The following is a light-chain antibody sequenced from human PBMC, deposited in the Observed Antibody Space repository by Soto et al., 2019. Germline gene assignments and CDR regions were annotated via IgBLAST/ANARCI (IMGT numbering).Light chain of an antibody. CDR2: DVN. J-gene: IGLJ3*02. V-gene: IGLV2-14*03. Sequence: QSVLTQPASVSGSPGQSITISCTVTSSDAGVYKYVSWYQQQPGRAPKLMIYDVNNRPSGALPRCFGSKSGYTTSLTISGLQEDDDAAYYCSACRSGSILNWVFGGGTKLTVL. CDR1: SSDAGVYKY. CDR3: SACRSGSILNWV.